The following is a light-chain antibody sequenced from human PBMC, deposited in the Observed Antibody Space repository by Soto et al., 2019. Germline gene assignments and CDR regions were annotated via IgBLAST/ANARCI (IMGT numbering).Light chain of an antibody. CDR2: AAS. V-gene: IGKV1-27*01. CDR3: QKYDTAPQT. J-gene: IGKJ1*01. CDR1: QGIIDY. Sequence: DIQMTQSPSSLSASVGDTVTITCRASQGIIDYLAWYQQRPGKVRKLLIYAASTLQTGFPSRFSGSGAGTAFTLTIRNLPPEAVATYYFQKYDTAPQTFGPETTVHI.